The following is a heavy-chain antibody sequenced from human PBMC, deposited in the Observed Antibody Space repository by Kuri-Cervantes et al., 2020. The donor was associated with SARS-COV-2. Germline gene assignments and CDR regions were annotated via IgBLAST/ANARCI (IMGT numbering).Heavy chain of an antibody. V-gene: IGHV1-8*02. D-gene: IGHD1-7*01. CDR3: ARGGGRKTGTRYWFDP. Sequence: ASVKVSCKASGYTFTSYGINWVRQATGQGLEWMGWMNPNSGNTGYAQKFQGRVTMTRNTSISTAYMELSSLRSEDTAVYYCARGGGRKTGTRYWFDPWGQGTLVTVSS. CDR2: MNPNSGNT. J-gene: IGHJ5*02. CDR1: GYTFTSYG.